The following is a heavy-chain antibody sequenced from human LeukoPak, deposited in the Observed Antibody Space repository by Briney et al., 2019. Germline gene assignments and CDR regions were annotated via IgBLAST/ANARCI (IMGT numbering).Heavy chain of an antibody. J-gene: IGHJ4*02. CDR1: GFTFSSYG. CDR3: AKDLMSIKALIPWDY. Sequence: PGRSLRLSCAASGFTFSSYGMHWVRQAPGKGLEWVAVIWYDGSNKYYAGSVKGRFTISRDNSKNTLYLQMNSLRAEDTAVYYCAKDLMSIKALIPWDYWGQGTLVTVSP. D-gene: IGHD2-21*01. V-gene: IGHV3-33*06. CDR2: IWYDGSNK.